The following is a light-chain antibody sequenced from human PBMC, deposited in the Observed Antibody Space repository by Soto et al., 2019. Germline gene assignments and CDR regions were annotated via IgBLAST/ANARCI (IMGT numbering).Light chain of an antibody. CDR3: AAWDDSLNGLV. J-gene: IGLJ2*01. CDR1: SFNIGSNA. V-gene: IGLV1-44*01. Sequence: QSVLTQPTSASGTPGQRVSISCSGGSFNIGSNAVNWYQQLPGTAPKLLIYSNNQRPSGVPDRFSGSRSGTSASLAISGLQSDDEADYYCAAWDDSLNGLVFGGGTKVTVL. CDR2: SNN.